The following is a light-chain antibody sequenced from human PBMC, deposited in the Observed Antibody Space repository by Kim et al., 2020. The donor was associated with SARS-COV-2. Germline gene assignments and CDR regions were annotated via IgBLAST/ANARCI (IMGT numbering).Light chain of an antibody. J-gene: IGKJ5*01. Sequence: EIVLTQSPGTLSLSPGERATLSCMASHTVRNNYLAWYQQNPGQAPRLLIYGASSRPPAIPDRFSGSGSGTDFILTITRLEPEDFAVYYCKQYGSSPGITFGQGTRRGIK. V-gene: IGKV3-20*01. CDR3: KQYGSSPGIT. CDR1: HTVRNNY. CDR2: GAS.